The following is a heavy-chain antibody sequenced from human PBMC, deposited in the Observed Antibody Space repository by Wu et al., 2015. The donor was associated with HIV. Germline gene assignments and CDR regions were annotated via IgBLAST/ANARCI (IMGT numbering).Heavy chain of an antibody. CDR3: ARGPILKIRGYSGYDPQENGMDV. V-gene: IGHV1-69*11. CDR2: IIPILGTA. D-gene: IGHD5-12*01. J-gene: IGHJ6*02. Sequence: QVQLVQSGAEVKKPGSSVKVSCKASGGTFSSYAISWVRQAPGQGLEWMGRIIPILGTANYAQKFQGRVTITADESTSTAYMELSSLRSEDTAVYYCARGPILKIRGYSGYDPQENGMDVWGQGTTGHRLL. CDR1: GGTFSSYA.